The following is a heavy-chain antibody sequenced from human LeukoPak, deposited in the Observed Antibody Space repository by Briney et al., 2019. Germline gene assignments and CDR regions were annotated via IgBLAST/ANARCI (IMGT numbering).Heavy chain of an antibody. J-gene: IGHJ4*02. CDR1: GFTFSSYA. V-gene: IGHV3-23*01. Sequence: GGSLRLSCAASGFTFSSYAMSWVRQAPGMGLEWVSSIGSSGDITYYADSVKGRFTISRDNSKNTLYLQMNSLRAEDTAVYYCARHRSYYYDSSGYYIDYWGQGTLVTVSS. CDR3: ARHRSYYYDSSGYYIDY. D-gene: IGHD3-22*01. CDR2: IGSSGDIT.